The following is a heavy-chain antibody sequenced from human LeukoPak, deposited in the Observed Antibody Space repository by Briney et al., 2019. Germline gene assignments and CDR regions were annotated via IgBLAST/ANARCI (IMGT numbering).Heavy chain of an antibody. J-gene: IGHJ4*02. CDR3: ARGNYYGSGSYYMD. V-gene: IGHV1-18*01. Sequence: ASVKVSCKASGYTFTSYGISWVRQAPGQGLEWMGRISAYNGNTNYAQMLQGRVTMTTDTSTSTAYMELRSLRSDDTAVYYCARGNYYGSGSYYMDWGQGTLVTVSS. CDR2: ISAYNGNT. CDR1: GYTFTSYG. D-gene: IGHD3-10*01.